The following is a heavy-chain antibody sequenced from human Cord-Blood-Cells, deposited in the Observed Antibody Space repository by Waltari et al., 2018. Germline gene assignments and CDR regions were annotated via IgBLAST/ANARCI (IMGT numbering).Heavy chain of an antibody. V-gene: IGHV1-8*03. CDR3: AREDWGFFDY. J-gene: IGHJ4*02. Sequence: QVQLVQSGAEVKKPGASVQVSCKASGYTFTSYDINWVRQATGPGLAWMGWMNPNSSKKGDAQKFQGRVTITRKTSISTAYMERSSLRSEDTAVYYCAREDWGFFDYWGQGTLVTVSS. D-gene: IGHD7-27*01. CDR1: GYTFTSYD. CDR2: MNPNSSKK.